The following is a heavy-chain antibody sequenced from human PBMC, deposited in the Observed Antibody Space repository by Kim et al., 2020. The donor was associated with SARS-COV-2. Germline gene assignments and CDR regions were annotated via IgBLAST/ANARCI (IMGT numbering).Heavy chain of an antibody. D-gene: IGHD6-19*01. Sequence: SETLSLTCTVSGGSISSSSYYWGWIRQPPGKGLEWIGSIYYSGNTYYNPSLKSRVTISLDMSKNQFSLKLSSVTAADTAVYYCTRPENIGWYRGWFDPWGQGTLVTVSS. J-gene: IGHJ5*02. CDR2: IYYSGNT. CDR1: GGSISSSSYY. V-gene: IGHV4-39*01. CDR3: TRPENIGWYRGWFDP.